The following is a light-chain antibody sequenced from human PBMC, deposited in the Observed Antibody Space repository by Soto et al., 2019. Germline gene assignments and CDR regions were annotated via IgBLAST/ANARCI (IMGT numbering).Light chain of an antibody. J-gene: IGKJ5*01. CDR3: QQYGSSIT. V-gene: IGKV3-20*01. CDR1: QSVSSSY. CDR2: GAS. Sequence: IVLTQSPATLSSFPGDRVTLSCRASQSVSSSYLAWYQQKPGQAPRLLIYGASSRATGIPDRFSGSGSGTDFALTISRLEPEDFAVYYCQQYGSSITFGQGTRLEIK.